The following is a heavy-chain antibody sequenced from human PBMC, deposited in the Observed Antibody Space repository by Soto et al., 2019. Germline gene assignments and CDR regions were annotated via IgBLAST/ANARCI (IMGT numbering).Heavy chain of an antibody. Sequence: QVQLVESGGGVAQPGMSLRLSCAASGFIFSRHGMHWVRQAPGKGLEWVAVIWNDGSKKDYADSVKGRFTISRDISKKTLSLQMNSLRVEDTAVYYSARDASGIASTGPNDYWGQGTLVTVSS. D-gene: IGHD6-13*01. CDR1: GFIFSRHG. CDR2: IWNDGSKK. J-gene: IGHJ4*02. CDR3: ARDASGIASTGPNDY. V-gene: IGHV3-33*01.